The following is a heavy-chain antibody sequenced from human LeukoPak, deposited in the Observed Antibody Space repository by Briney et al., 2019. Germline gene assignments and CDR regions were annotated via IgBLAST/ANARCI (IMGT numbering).Heavy chain of an antibody. D-gene: IGHD2-2*01. Sequence: GASVKVSCKASGGTFSSYAISWVRQAPGQGLEWMGGIIPIFGTANYAQKFQGRVTITADESTSTAYMELSSLRSEDTAVYYCARESDCSSTSCPNDYWGQGTPVTVSS. CDR2: IIPIFGTA. CDR3: ARESDCSSTSCPNDY. J-gene: IGHJ4*02. CDR1: GGTFSSYA. V-gene: IGHV1-69*01.